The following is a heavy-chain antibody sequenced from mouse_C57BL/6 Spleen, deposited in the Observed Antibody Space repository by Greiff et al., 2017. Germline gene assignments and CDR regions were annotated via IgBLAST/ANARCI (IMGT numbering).Heavy chain of an antibody. V-gene: IGHV1-81*01. CDR2: IYPRSGNT. Sequence: QVQLQQSGAELARPGASVKLSCKASGYTFTSYGISWVKQRTGQGLEWIGEIYPRSGNTYYNEKFKGKATLTADKSSSTAYMELRRLTSEDSAVYFCARSRIDYGIYAMDYWGQGTSVTVSS. CDR3: ARSRIDYGIYAMDY. D-gene: IGHD1-1*01. J-gene: IGHJ4*01. CDR1: GYTFTSYG.